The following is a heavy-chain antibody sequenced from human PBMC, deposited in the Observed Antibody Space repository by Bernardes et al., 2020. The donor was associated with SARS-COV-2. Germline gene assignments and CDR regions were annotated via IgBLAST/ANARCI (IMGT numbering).Heavy chain of an antibody. CDR2: IYPGDSDT. D-gene: IGHD6-19*01. Sequence: GESLKISCKASGYSFTSYWIAWVRHVPGKGLEWMGIIYPGDSDTRYSPSFEGQVTISADQSSNTAYLQWKSLKASDTAIYYCARQGYSSPYYAMDVWGQGSTVSVSS. V-gene: IGHV5-51*01. CDR3: ARQGYSSPYYAMDV. J-gene: IGHJ6*02. CDR1: GYSFTSYW.